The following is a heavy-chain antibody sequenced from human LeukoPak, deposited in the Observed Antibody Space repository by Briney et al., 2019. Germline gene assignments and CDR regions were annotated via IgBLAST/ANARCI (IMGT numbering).Heavy chain of an antibody. CDR3: ARASRWGDLSLGY. J-gene: IGHJ4*02. D-gene: IGHD3-16*02. CDR1: GGSISSGGLY. Sequence: ASQTLSLTCTVSGGSISSGGLYWSWIRQHPGKGLEWIGYIHDSGTTYYNPPLKSRVTISLGTSKNQFSLNLSSVTAADTAVYYCARASRWGDLSLGYWGQGTLVTVSS. V-gene: IGHV4-31*03. CDR2: IHDSGTT.